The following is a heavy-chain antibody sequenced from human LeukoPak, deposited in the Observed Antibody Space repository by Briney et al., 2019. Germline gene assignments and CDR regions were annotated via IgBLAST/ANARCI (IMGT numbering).Heavy chain of an antibody. CDR3: ARQGGFWSGYYNY. D-gene: IGHD3-3*01. CDR2: IHHGGST. CDR1: GGSISGSNL. J-gene: IGHJ4*02. V-gene: IGHV4-4*02. Sequence: SGTLSLTCTVIGGSISGSNLLSWVRQSPGKGLEWIGEIHHGGSTNYNLSLKSRVTISVDTSKNQFSLKLSSVTAADTAVYYCARQGGFWSGYYNYWGQGTLVTVSS.